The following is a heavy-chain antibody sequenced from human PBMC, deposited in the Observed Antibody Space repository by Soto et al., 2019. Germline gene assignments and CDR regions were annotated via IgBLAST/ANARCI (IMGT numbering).Heavy chain of an antibody. J-gene: IGHJ4*02. CDR2: ISSSGSTI. Sequence: GGSLRLSCVASGFTFSDYYMSWIRQAPGKGLEWVSYISSSGSTIYYADSVKGRFTISRDNAKNSLYLQMNSLRAEDTAVYYCARDKYYDSSGYYYYYFDYWGQGTLVTVSS. CDR1: GFTFSDYY. CDR3: ARDKYYDSSGYYYYYFDY. V-gene: IGHV3-11*01. D-gene: IGHD3-22*01.